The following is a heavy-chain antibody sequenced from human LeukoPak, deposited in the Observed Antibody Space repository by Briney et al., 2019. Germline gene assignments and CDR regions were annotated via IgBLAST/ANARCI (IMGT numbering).Heavy chain of an antibody. V-gene: IGHV4-34*01. Sequence: SETLSLTCAVYGGSFSGYYWSWIRKPPGKGLEWIGEINHSGSTNYNPSLKSRVTISVDTSKNQFSLKVSSVTAADTAVYYCARSDYGDYEGQYYFDYWGQGTLVTVSS. CDR2: INHSGST. CDR3: ARSDYGDYEGQYYFDY. CDR1: GGSFSGYY. J-gene: IGHJ4*02. D-gene: IGHD4-17*01.